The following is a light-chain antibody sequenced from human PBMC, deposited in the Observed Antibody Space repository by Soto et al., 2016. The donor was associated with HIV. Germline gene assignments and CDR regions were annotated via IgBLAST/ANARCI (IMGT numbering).Light chain of an antibody. CDR3: QQYSNYPWT. CDR1: QGVSSW. Sequence: DIQMTQSPSTLSAVVGDRVTITCRASQGVSSWLAWYQHKPPNAPKLLIYKASTLESGVPSRFSGSESGTEFTLTISSLQPDDFATYYCQQYSNYPWTFGQGTKVEIK. V-gene: IGKV1-5*03. J-gene: IGKJ1*01. CDR2: KAS.